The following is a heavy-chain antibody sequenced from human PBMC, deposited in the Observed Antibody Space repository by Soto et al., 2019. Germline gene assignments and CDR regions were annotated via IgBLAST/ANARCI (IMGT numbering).Heavy chain of an antibody. CDR1: GLTFRNHA. J-gene: IGHJ4*02. CDR2: IAPIGYST. D-gene: IGHD1-26*01. Sequence: EVQLLESGGGLVQPGGSLRLSCVASGLTFRNHAMRWVHQAPGKGLEWVSTIAPIGYSTHYTDSVKGRFTISRDDSRSTLYLQMNSLRADVTAVYYCVSWESPHFDFWGRGTLVSVSS. CDR3: VSWESPHFDF. V-gene: IGHV3-23*01.